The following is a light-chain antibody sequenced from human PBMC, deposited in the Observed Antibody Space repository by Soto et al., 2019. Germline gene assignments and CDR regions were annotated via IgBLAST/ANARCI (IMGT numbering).Light chain of an antibody. CDR2: EVS. CDR1: SSDVGAYDY. CDR3: ASHTTTTTRV. J-gene: IGLJ1*01. V-gene: IGLV2-14*03. Sequence: QSALTQPASVSGSPGQSIAISCTGTSSDVGAYDYVSWYQQHPDRAPRLVIYEVSNRPSGVSNRFSGSKSVNTATLTISGLQADDEADYYCASHTTTTTRVFGTVTKVTDL.